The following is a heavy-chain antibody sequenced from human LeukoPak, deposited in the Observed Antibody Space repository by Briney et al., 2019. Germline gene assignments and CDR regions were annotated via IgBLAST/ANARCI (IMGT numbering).Heavy chain of an antibody. J-gene: IGHJ6*02. CDR1: GGSISGHY. V-gene: IGHV4-59*11. D-gene: IGHD3-16*01. Sequence: SETLSLTCTVSGGSISGHYWTWIRQPPGKGLEWVGQIHYSGRPDYNPSLKSRVTISVDTSKNQLSLKVTSVTGADTAVYYCARFGVDYDMDVWGQGTTVTVSS. CDR3: ARFGVDYDMDV. CDR2: IHYSGRP.